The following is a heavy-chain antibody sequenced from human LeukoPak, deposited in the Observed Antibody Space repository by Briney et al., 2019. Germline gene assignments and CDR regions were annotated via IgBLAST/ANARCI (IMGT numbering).Heavy chain of an antibody. CDR1: GFTFGDYA. D-gene: IGHD3-22*01. J-gene: IGHJ4*02. V-gene: IGHV3-49*05. Sequence: KPGGSLRLSCTASGFTFGDYAMSWFRQAPGKGLEWVGFIRSKAYGGTTEYAASVKGRFTISRDDSKSIAYLQMNSLKTEDTAVYYCTRDGPYYDSIARDYWGQGTLVTVSS. CDR2: IRSKAYGGTT. CDR3: TRDGPYYDSIARDY.